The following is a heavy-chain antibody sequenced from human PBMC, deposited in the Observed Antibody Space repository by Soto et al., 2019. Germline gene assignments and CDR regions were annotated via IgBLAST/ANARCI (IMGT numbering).Heavy chain of an antibody. V-gene: IGHV4-39*01. CDR1: GGSISSSSYY. Sequence: PSETLCLTCTVSGGSISSSSYYWGWIRQPPGKGLEWIGSIYYSGSTYYNPSLKSRVTISVDTSKNQFSLKLSSVTAADTAVYYCARRPRYCSSTSCYRANQGKTNWFDPWGQGTLVTVSS. J-gene: IGHJ5*02. D-gene: IGHD2-2*01. CDR3: ARRPRYCSSTSCYRANQGKTNWFDP. CDR2: IYYSGST.